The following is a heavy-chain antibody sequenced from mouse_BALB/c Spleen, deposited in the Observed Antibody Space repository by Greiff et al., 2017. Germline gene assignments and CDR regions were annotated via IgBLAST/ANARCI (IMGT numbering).Heavy chain of an antibody. CDR2: LNPSNGRT. Sequence: QVQLQQPGAELVKPGASVKLSCKASGYTFTSYWMHWVKQRPGQGLAWIGELNPSNGRTNYNEKFKSKATLTVDKSSSTAYMQLSSLTSEDSAVYYCARQGIYYYDLAWFAYWGQGTLVTVSA. J-gene: IGHJ3*01. CDR3: ARQGIYYYDLAWFAY. D-gene: IGHD2-4*01. V-gene: IGHV1S81*02. CDR1: GYTFTSYW.